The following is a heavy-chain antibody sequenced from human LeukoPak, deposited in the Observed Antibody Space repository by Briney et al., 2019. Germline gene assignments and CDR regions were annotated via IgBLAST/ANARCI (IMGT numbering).Heavy chain of an antibody. Sequence: SETLSLTCTVSGGSISSYYWSWIRQPAGKGLEWIGRIYTSGSTNYNPSLKSRVTISVDKSKNQFSLKLSSVTAADTAVYYCARSPYDFWSGSYYFDYWGQGTLATVSS. D-gene: IGHD3-3*01. CDR3: ARSPYDFWSGSYYFDY. J-gene: IGHJ4*02. V-gene: IGHV4-4*07. CDR1: GGSISSYY. CDR2: IYTSGST.